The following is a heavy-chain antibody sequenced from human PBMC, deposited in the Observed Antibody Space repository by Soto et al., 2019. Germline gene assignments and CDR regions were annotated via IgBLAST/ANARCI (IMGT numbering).Heavy chain of an antibody. CDR2: INPSGGST. V-gene: IGHV1-46*03. CDR1: GYTLPRHY. CDR3: ARQYYYDSSGYAY. J-gene: IGHJ4*02. Sequence: GSVKVSCQASGYTLPRHYMHWVRQAPGQGLEWMGIINPSGGSTSYAQKFQGRVTMTRDTSTSTVYMELSSLRSEDTAVYYCARQYYYDSSGYAYWGQGTLVTVSS. D-gene: IGHD3-22*01.